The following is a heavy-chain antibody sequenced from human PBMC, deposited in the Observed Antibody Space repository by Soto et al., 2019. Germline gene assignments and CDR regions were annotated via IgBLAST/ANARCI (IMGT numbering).Heavy chain of an antibody. J-gene: IGHJ4*02. Sequence: QVQLQQSGPGLVKPSQTLSLTCAISGDSVSSNNAAWNWIRQSRSRGLEWLGRTYYRSKWYNDYAESVKSRIIISPDTSKNQFSLQLNSVTPEDTAVYFCARESWATLDHWGQGTLVTVSS. V-gene: IGHV6-1*01. CDR2: TYYRSKWYN. D-gene: IGHD5-12*01. CDR3: ARESWATLDH. CDR1: GDSVSSNNAA.